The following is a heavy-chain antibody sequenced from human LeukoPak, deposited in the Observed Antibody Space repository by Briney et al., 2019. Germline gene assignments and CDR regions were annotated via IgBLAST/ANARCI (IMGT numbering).Heavy chain of an antibody. J-gene: IGHJ4*02. CDR1: GGSFSGYY. CDR3: ERLPYSSRWFGIDY. D-gene: IGHD6-13*01. CDR2: INHSGST. Sequence: SETLSLTCAVYGGSFSGYYWSWIRQPPGKGLEWIGEINHSGSTNYNPSLKSRVTISVDTSKNQFSLKLSSVTAADTAVYYCERLPYSSRWFGIDYWGQGTLVTVSS. V-gene: IGHV4-34*01.